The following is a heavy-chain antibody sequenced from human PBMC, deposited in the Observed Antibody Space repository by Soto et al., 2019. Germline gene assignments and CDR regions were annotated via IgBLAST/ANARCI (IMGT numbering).Heavy chain of an antibody. D-gene: IGHD3-10*01. V-gene: IGHV4-59*01. CDR1: GGSISSYY. Sequence: PSETLSLTCTVSGGSISSYYWSWIRQPPGKGLEWIGYIYCSGSTNYNPSLKSRVTISVDTSKNQFSLKLSSVTAADTAVYYCARLYGSGSVYYYYGMDVWGQGTTVTVSS. CDR3: ARLYGSGSVYYYYGMDV. CDR2: IYCSGST. J-gene: IGHJ6*02.